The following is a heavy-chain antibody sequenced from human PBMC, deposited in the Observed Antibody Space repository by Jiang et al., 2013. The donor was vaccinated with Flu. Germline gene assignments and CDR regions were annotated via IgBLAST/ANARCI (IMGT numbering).Heavy chain of an antibody. D-gene: IGHD6-19*01. J-gene: IGHJ6*02. V-gene: IGHV1-18*01. Sequence: EVKEPGASVKVSCKASGYTFTSYGISWVRQAPGQGLEWMGWISAYNGNTNYAQKLQGRVTMTTDTSTSTAYMELRSLRSDDTAVYYCARDHRSSAVAGYYYGMDVWGQGTTVTVSS. CDR1: GYTFTSYG. CDR2: ISAYNGNT. CDR3: ARDHRSSAVAGYYYGMDV.